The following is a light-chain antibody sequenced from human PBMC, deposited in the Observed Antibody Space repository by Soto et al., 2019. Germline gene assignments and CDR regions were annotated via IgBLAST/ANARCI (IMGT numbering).Light chain of an antibody. CDR2: AAS. Sequence: DIQITQSPSTLSASVRDRVTITCRASQSISSYLNWYQQKPGKAPKLLIYAASSLQSGVPSRFSGSGSGTDFTLTVSSLQPEDFATYFCRQSYSTPRTFGQGTKVDIK. CDR3: RQSYSTPRT. V-gene: IGKV1-39*01. J-gene: IGKJ1*01. CDR1: QSISSY.